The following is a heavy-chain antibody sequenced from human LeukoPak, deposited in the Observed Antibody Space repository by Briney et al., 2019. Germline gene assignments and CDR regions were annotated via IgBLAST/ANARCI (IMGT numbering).Heavy chain of an antibody. CDR1: GYTFTGYY. Sequence: ASVKVSCKASGYTFTGYYMHWVRQAPGQGLEWMGRIDPNSGGTNYAQKFQGRVPMTRDTSISTAYMELSRLRSDDTAVYYCATYNSGSYWGTDCWGQGTLVTVSS. V-gene: IGHV1-2*06. J-gene: IGHJ4*02. CDR3: ATYNSGSYWGTDC. CDR2: IDPNSGGT. D-gene: IGHD1-26*01.